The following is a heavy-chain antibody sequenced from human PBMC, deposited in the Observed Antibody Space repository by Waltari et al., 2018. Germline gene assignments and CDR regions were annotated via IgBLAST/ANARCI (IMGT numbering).Heavy chain of an antibody. CDR1: GFSLSNARMG. V-gene: IGHV2-26*01. Sequence: QVTLKESGPVLVKPTETLTLTCTVSGFSLSNARMGVSWIRQPPGKALEWLAHIFSNDEKSYSTSLKGRLTIAKDTSKSQVVLTMTNMDPVDTATYYCARMIGGDYYDSRNAFDIWGQGTMVTVSS. J-gene: IGHJ3*02. D-gene: IGHD3-22*01. CDR3: ARMIGGDYYDSRNAFDI. CDR2: IFSNDEK.